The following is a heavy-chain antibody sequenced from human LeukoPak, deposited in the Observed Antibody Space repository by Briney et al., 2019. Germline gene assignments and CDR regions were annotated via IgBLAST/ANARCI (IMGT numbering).Heavy chain of an antibody. D-gene: IGHD1-7*01. V-gene: IGHV4-59*11. CDR2: SHKTGIT. CDR3: ARENYGWFDP. CDR1: GGSISSHY. Sequence: SETLSLTCTVSGGSISSHYWSWIRQSPGKVLEWIGYSHKTGITNYNPSLKSRVTISVDTSKNQFSLKLTSVTAADTAVYYCARENYGWFDPWGQGNLVTVSS. J-gene: IGHJ5*02.